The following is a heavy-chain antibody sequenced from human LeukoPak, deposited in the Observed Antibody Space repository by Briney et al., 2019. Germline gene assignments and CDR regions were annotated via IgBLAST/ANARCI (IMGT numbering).Heavy chain of an antibody. CDR2: IYTSGST. CDR1: GGSISGYY. J-gene: IGHJ3*02. CDR3: ARIITGTTTAFDI. D-gene: IGHD1-7*01. V-gene: IGHV4-4*07. Sequence: SETLSLTCTVSGGSISGYYWSWIRQPAGKGLEWIGRIYTSGSTHYNPSLKSRVTMSVDTSKNQFSLKLSSVTAADTAVYYCARIITGTTTAFDIWGPGTIVTVSS.